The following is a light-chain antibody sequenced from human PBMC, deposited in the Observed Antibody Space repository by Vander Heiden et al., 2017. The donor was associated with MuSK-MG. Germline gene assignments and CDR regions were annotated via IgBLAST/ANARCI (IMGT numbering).Light chain of an antibody. CDR3: HQYGGAPFT. CDR2: GAS. V-gene: IGKV3-20*01. J-gene: IGKJ2*01. Sequence: EIVLTQSPGTLSLSPGERATLSCRASQSVNGNYLAWYQQKPGQAPRLLIRGASSRATGIPDRFSGSGSGTDFTLTIDRLEPEDFSVYYCHQYGGAPFTFAQGTKLEIK. CDR1: QSVNGNY.